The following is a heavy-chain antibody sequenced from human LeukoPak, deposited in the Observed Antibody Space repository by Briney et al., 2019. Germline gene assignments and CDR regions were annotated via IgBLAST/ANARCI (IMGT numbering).Heavy chain of an antibody. CDR2: INPNSGGT. J-gene: IGHJ4*02. Sequence: EASVKVSCKASGYTFTSHGISWVRQAPGQGLEWMGWINPNSGGTNYAQKFQGRVTMTRDTSISTAYMELSRLRSDDTAVYYCAREASPGVMIVDYWGQGTLVTVSS. CDR3: AREASPGVMIVDY. V-gene: IGHV1-2*02. CDR1: GYTFTSHG. D-gene: IGHD3-22*01.